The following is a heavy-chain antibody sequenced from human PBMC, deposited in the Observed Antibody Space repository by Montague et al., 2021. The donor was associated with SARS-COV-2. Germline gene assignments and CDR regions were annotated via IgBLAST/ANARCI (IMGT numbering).Heavy chain of an antibody. V-gene: IGHV4-59*12. D-gene: IGHD1-20*01. Sequence: SETLSLTCTVSGGSISRYYWNWIRQSPGKGLEWIGSIYYSGSTYYNPSPKSRVTISVDTSKNQFSLKLSSVTAADTAVYYCARDQGYNWNYYYYYGMDVWGQGTTVTVSS. CDR1: GGSISRYY. CDR3: ARDQGYNWNYYYYYGMDV. CDR2: IYYSGST. J-gene: IGHJ6*02.